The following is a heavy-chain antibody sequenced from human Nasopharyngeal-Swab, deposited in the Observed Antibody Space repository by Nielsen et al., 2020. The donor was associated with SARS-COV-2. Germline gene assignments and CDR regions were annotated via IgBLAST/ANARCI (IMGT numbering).Heavy chain of an antibody. CDR1: GFTFSSYA. CDR2: IYSGGSST. D-gene: IGHD1-26*01. Sequence: GGSLRLSCAASGFTFSSYAMSWVRQAPGKGLEWVSVIYSGGSSTYYADSVKGRFTISRDNSKNTLYLQMNSLRAEDTAVYYCAKDQGSYYDYWGQGTLVTVS. V-gene: IGHV3-23*03. J-gene: IGHJ4*02. CDR3: AKDQGSYYDY.